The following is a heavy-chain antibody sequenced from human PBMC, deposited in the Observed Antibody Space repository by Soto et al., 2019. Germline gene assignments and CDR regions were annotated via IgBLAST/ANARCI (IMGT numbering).Heavy chain of an antibody. V-gene: IGHV6-1*01. D-gene: IGHD1-26*01. J-gene: IGHJ5*01. CDR2: TYYRSKWYN. Sequence: QVQLQQSEPGVMKPSQTISHSCAISGDSVSSSSVTWNWIRQSPSRGLEWLGRTYYRSKWYNDYAESVKSRITINPDTSKNQFSLHLNSVTSEDTAVYYCVRLIGNSWLDFWGQGTLVTVSS. CDR3: VRLIGNSWLDF. CDR1: GDSVSSSSVT.